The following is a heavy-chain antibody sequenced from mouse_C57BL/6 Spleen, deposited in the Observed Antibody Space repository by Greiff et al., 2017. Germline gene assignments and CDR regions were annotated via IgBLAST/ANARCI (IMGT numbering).Heavy chain of an antibody. V-gene: IGHV3-6*01. CDR3: ARERNYGSSSWFAY. Sequence: EVKLMESGPGLVKPSHSLSLTCSVTGYSITSGYYWNWIRQFPGNKLEWMGYISYDGSNNYNPSLKNRISITRDTSTNQFFLKLNSVTTEDTATYYCARERNYGSSSWFAYWGQGTLVTVSA. CDR2: ISYDGSN. CDR1: GYSITSGYY. D-gene: IGHD1-1*01. J-gene: IGHJ3*01.